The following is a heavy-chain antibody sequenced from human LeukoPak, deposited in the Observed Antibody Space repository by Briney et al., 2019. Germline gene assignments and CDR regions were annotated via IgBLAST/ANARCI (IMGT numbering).Heavy chain of an antibody. CDR1: GYTFTSYG. CDR2: INPNSGGT. CDR3: ARASGLGSYYDYFDY. V-gene: IGHV1-2*02. Sequence: ASVKASCKASGYTFTSYGISWVRQAPGQGLEWMGWINPNSGGTNYAQKFQGRVTMTRDTSISTAYMELSRLRSDDTAVYYCARASGLGSYYDYFDYWGQGTLVTVSS. D-gene: IGHD1-26*01. J-gene: IGHJ4*02.